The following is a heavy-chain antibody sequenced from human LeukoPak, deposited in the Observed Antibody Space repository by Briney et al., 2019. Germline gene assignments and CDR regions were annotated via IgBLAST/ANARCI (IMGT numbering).Heavy chain of an antibody. Sequence: GGSLRLSCAASGFTFSSYAMSWVRQGPGKGLEWVSGIGTSGGSTSYADAVKGRFTISRDNPRNTLYMQMNSLRAEDTAVYYCAIMHPYYDGSGYWVQWGQGTLVTVSS. CDR3: AIMHPYYDGSGYWVQ. CDR1: GFTFSSYA. V-gene: IGHV3-23*01. D-gene: IGHD3-22*01. J-gene: IGHJ4*02. CDR2: IGTSGGST.